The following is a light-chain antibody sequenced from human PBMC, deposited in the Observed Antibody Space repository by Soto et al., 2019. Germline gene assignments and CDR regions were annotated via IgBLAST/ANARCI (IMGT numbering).Light chain of an antibody. V-gene: IGLV2-23*01. CDR2: AGS. J-gene: IGLJ1*01. CDR1: TSDVGTFGL. Sequence: QSALTQPASVSGSPGQSSTISCRGTTSDVGTFGLVSWFQQHPGKAPKLLIYAGSTRPAGVSKRFSGSKSGATASLTISGLPAEDEADYYCSSYAGSTTFSVFGTGTKVTVL. CDR3: SSYAGSTTFSV.